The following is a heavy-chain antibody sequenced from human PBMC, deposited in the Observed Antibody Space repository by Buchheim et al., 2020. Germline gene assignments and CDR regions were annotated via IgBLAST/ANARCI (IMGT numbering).Heavy chain of an antibody. Sequence: EVQLVESGGALVQPGGSLRLSCAASGFNLSSYSMNWVRQAPGKGLEWVSYISGSTSTIYYADSVKGRFTISRDNAKNSIYLQMNSLRDEDTAVYYCARWGRTGTTPNYYYGMDVWGQGTT. J-gene: IGHJ6*02. D-gene: IGHD1-7*01. CDR3: ARWGRTGTTPNYYYGMDV. CDR1: GFNLSSYS. CDR2: ISGSTSTI. V-gene: IGHV3-48*02.